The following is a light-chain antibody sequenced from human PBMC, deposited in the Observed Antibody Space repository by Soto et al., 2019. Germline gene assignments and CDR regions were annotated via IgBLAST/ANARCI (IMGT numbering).Light chain of an antibody. CDR3: QSCDRSPSQDVV. CDR1: SSNIGAGYD. CDR2: SNS. J-gene: IGLJ2*01. V-gene: IGLV1-40*01. Sequence: QSVLTQPPSVSGAPGQNVTISCTESSSNIGAGYDVHWYQHLPGTAPKLLIYSNSNRPSGVPDRFSGSRSGTSASLAITGLQADDEADYFCQSCDRSPSQDVVFGGGTKLTVL.